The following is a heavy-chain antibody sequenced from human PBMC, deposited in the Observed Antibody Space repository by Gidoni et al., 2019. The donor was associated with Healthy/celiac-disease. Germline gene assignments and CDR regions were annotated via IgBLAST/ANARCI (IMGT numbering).Heavy chain of an antibody. J-gene: IGHJ4*02. Sequence: QLQLQESGPGLVKPSETLSLACTVAGGSISSSSYYWGWIRQPPGQGLEWIGSIYYSGSTYYNPSLKSRVTISVDTSKTQFSRKLRSVPAADTAVYYRATPAAAGAKSIDYWGQGTLVTVSS. CDR2: IYYSGST. D-gene: IGHD6-13*01. CDR1: GGSISSSSYY. V-gene: IGHV4-39*01. CDR3: ATPAAAGAKSIDY.